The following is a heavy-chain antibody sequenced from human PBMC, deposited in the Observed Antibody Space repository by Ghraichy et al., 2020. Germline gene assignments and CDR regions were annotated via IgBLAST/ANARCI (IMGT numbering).Heavy chain of an antibody. Sequence: SETLSLTCAVYGGSFSGYYWSWIRQPPGKGLEWIGEINHSGSTNYNPSLKSRVTISVDTSKNQFSLKLSSVTAADTAVYYCARALITIFGVVRTGGMDVWGQGTTVTVSS. V-gene: IGHV4-34*01. CDR2: INHSGST. D-gene: IGHD3-3*01. CDR1: GGSFSGYY. J-gene: IGHJ6*02. CDR3: ARALITIFGVVRTGGMDV.